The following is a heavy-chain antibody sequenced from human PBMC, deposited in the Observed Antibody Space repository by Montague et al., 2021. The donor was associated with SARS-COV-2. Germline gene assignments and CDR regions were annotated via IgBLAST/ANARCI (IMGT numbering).Heavy chain of an antibody. CDR2: IYYSGTT. J-gene: IGHJ3*02. CDR1: GGSITRNYY. D-gene: IGHD3-10*01. Sequence: SETLSLTCAVYGGSITRNYYWGSIRQPPGKGLEWVGNIYYSGTTFINPSLYSRVTISVDASKNQFSLHLTSVTAADTAVYYCARPLVRGVPKAFDIWGQGALVIVSS. V-gene: IGHV4-39*01. CDR3: ARPLVRGVPKAFDI.